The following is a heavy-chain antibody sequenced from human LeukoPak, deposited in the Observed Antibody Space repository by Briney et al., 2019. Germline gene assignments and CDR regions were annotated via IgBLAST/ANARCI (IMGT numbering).Heavy chain of an antibody. CDR3: AKDPLYSGSWNPFDY. Sequence: GGSLRLSCAASGFTFSSYAMSWVRQAPGKGLEWVSAISGSGGSTYYADSVKGRFTISRDNSKNTLYLQMNSLRAEDTAVYYCAKDPLYSGSWNPFDYWGQGTLVTVSS. V-gene: IGHV3-23*01. J-gene: IGHJ4*02. CDR2: ISGSGGST. D-gene: IGHD6-13*01. CDR1: GFTFSSYA.